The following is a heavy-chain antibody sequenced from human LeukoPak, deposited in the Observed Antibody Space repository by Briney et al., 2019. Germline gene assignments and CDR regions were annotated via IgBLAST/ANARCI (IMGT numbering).Heavy chain of an antibody. V-gene: IGHV4-59*01. D-gene: IGHD3-10*02. Sequence: PSETLSLTRPVSGGSIRTYYSSWTRQPPRQGLEWIGYMYYSGSTNYNPSLNSRVTISVDTSKNQSSLKLSFVAAGDTAVYFCVVWHYVRYYWGQGTLVTVSS. CDR2: MYYSGST. CDR3: VVWHYVRYY. J-gene: IGHJ4*02. CDR1: GGSIRTYY.